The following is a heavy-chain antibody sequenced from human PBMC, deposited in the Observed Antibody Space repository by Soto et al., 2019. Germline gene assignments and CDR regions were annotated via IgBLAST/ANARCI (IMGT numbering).Heavy chain of an antibody. CDR3: ARDLGTYYYAMDV. J-gene: IGHJ6*02. V-gene: IGHV4-39*07. CDR1: GGSISSSSYY. Sequence: PSETLSLTCTVSGGSISSSSYYWGWIRQPPGKGLEWIGSIYYSGSTYYNPSLKSRVTVSGDTSKNQFSLKLSSVTAADTAVYYCARDLGTYYYAMDVWGQGTTVTVSS. D-gene: IGHD3-16*01. CDR2: IYYSGST.